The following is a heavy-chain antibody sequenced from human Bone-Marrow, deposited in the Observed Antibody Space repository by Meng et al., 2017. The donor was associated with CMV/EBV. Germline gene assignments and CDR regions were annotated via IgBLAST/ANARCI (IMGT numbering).Heavy chain of an antibody. CDR3: ARGLTSSIAARPNNWFDP. V-gene: IGHV4-39*01. Sequence: SETLSLTCTVSGGSISSSSYYWGWIRQPPGKGLEWIGSIYYSGSTYYNPSLKSRVTISVDTSKNQFSLKLSSVTAADTSVYYCARGLTSSIAARPNNWFDPWGQGTRVTFSS. D-gene: IGHD6-6*01. CDR1: GGSISSSSYY. CDR2: IYYSGST. J-gene: IGHJ5*02.